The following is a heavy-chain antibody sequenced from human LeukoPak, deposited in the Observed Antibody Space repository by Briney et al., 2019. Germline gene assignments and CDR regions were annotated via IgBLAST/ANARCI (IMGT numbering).Heavy chain of an antibody. Sequence: GGSLRLSCTTSGFTFGDFAMSWVRQAPGKGLEWVSFIRRTAHGGTTEYAASVKGRFSSSRDDSKSIAYLQMNSLKTEDTAVYFCTRVTYYYDNSGYFHFDSWGQGSLVTVSS. CDR1: GFTFGDFA. CDR3: TRVTYYYDNSGYFHFDS. V-gene: IGHV3-49*04. CDR2: IRRTAHGGTT. J-gene: IGHJ4*02. D-gene: IGHD3-22*01.